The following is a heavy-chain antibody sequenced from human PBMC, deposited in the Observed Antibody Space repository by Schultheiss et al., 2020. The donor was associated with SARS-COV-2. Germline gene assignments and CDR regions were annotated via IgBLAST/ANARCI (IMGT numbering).Heavy chain of an antibody. Sequence: ASVKVSCKASGYTFTDYYIHWVRQAPGQGLEWMGRINPNSGGTNYAQKFQGRVTMTRDTSISTAYMELSRLRSDDTAVYYCAREVKRGRYYYYYMDVWGKGTTVTVSS. D-gene: IGHD2-21*01. CDR2: INPNSGGT. CDR3: AREVKRGRYYYYYMDV. J-gene: IGHJ6*03. V-gene: IGHV1-2*06. CDR1: GYTFTDYY.